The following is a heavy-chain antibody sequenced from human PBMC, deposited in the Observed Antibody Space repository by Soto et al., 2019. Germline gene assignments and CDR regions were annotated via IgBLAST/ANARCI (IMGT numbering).Heavy chain of an antibody. Sequence: ASVKVSCKASGYTFISYAIHWVRQAPGQRLEWMGWINAGNGNTKYSQKFQGRVTITRDTSASTAYMELTSLRSEDTAVYYCARELQELYYFDYWRQRTLVTVS. CDR2: INAGNGNT. D-gene: IGHD1-7*01. CDR3: ARELQELYYFDY. CDR1: GYTFISYA. V-gene: IGHV1-3*01. J-gene: IGHJ4*02.